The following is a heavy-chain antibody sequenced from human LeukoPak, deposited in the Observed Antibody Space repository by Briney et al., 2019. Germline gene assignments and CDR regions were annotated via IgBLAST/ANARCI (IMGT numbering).Heavy chain of an antibody. CDR3: AKGKGLVAVTWSDP. Sequence: PGGSLRLSCAASGFTFSNYCMMWVRQAPGKGLEWVSSITGGGVAYYVDSVKGRFTVSRDNSKNTLYLQINSLTAEDTTFYYCAKGKGLVAVTWSDPWGQGTL. CDR1: GFTFSNYC. CDR2: ITGGGVA. V-gene: IGHV3-23*01. D-gene: IGHD2-21*02. J-gene: IGHJ5*02.